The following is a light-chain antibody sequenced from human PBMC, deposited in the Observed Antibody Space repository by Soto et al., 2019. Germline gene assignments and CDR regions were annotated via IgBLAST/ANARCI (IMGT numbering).Light chain of an antibody. J-gene: IGKJ2*01. Sequence: EIVLTQSPGTLSLSPGARAPLSCRASQSVSSNLAWYQQKPGQAPRLLIYGASTRATGIPARFSGSGSGTEFTLTISSLQSEDSAVYYCQQYDMWPYTFGQGTKVDIK. CDR2: GAS. CDR3: QQYDMWPYT. V-gene: IGKV3-15*01. CDR1: QSVSSN.